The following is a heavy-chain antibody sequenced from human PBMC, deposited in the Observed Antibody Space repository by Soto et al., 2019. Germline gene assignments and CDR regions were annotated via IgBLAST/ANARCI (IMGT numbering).Heavy chain of an antibody. CDR1: GFTFSSYA. D-gene: IGHD1-7*01. CDR2: ISGSGGST. Sequence: GGSLRLSCAASGFTFSSYAMSWVRQAPGKGREWVSAISGSGGSTYYADSVKGRFTISRDNSKNTLYLQMNSLRAEDTAVYYCAKDQLELRPYAAFDYWGQGTLVTVSS. CDR3: AKDQLELRPYAAFDY. J-gene: IGHJ4*02. V-gene: IGHV3-23*01.